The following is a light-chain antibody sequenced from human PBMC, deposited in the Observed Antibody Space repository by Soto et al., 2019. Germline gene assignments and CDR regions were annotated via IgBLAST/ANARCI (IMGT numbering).Light chain of an antibody. J-gene: IGKJ2*01. V-gene: IGKV3-20*01. Sequence: EIVLTQSPGTLSLSPGERATLSCRASQTVGSSFLAWFQHKPGQAPRLLIYGASTRATGIPDRFSGSGSGTDFTLTISRLEPEDFAVYYCQQYARPPFAFGQGTKVDIK. CDR3: QQYARPPFA. CDR2: GAS. CDR1: QTVGSSF.